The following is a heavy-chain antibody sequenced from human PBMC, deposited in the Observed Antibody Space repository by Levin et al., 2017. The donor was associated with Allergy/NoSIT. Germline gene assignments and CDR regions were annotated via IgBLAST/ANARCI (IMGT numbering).Heavy chain of an antibody. J-gene: IGHJ6*03. CDR2: IKGGESDT. V-gene: IGHV3-7*04. Sequence: GGSLRLSCGASGFTLSTYWMSWVRQAPGKGLEWVANIKGGESDTYYVDSVKGRFTISRDNANNVLYLQMNSLRVEDTAFYYCTRDDHYYYMDVWGKGTTVTVSS. CDR1: GFTLSTYW. CDR3: TRDDHYYYMDV.